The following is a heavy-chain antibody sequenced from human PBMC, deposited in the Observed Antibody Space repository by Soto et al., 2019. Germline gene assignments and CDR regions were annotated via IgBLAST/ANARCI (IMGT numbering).Heavy chain of an antibody. V-gene: IGHV4-34*01. Sequence: PSETLSLTCAVYGGPFSGYYWSWIRQPPGKGLEWIGEINHSGSTNYNPSLKSRVTISVDTSKNQFSLKLSSVTAADTAVYYCARADSDSSGYHYWGRDGDWFDPWGQGTLVTVSS. CDR2: INHSGST. CDR1: GGPFSGYY. CDR3: ARADSDSSGYHYWGRDGDWFDP. J-gene: IGHJ5*02. D-gene: IGHD3-22*01.